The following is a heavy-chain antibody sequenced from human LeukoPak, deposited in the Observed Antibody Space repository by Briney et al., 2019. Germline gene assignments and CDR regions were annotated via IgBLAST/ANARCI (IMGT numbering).Heavy chain of an antibody. CDR2: IRYDGSNN. CDR1: GFTFSSYG. J-gene: IGHJ4*02. V-gene: IGHV3-30*02. D-gene: IGHD6-19*01. CDR3: AKDQRYSSGWLFDY. Sequence: GGSLRLSCAASGFTFSSYGMHWVRQAPGNGLEWVAFIRYDGSNNYYADSVKGRFTISRDNSKNTLYLQMNSLRAEDTAVYYCAKDQRYSSGWLFDYWGQGTLVTVS.